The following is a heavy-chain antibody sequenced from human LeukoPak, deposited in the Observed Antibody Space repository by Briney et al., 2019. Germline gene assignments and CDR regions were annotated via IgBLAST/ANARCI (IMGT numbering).Heavy chain of an antibody. V-gene: IGHV4-4*02. D-gene: IGHD3-10*01. CDR1: GASISDTNW. Sequence: SETLSLTCTISGASISDTNWWTWVRQPPGKGLEWIGEISHNGNTNYSPSLKSRVTISVDKSKNQFSLRLDSVTAADTAVYYCARVPHSWFGELLFRPFYNWFDPWGQGTLVTVSS. CDR3: ARVPHSWFGELLFRPFYNWFDP. J-gene: IGHJ5*02. CDR2: ISHNGNT.